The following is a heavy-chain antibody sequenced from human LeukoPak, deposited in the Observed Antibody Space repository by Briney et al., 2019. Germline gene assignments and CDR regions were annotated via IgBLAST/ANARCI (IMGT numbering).Heavy chain of an antibody. D-gene: IGHD2-15*01. CDR3: ARRYCSGGSCYSFRGDWFDP. CDR1: GFTVSSNY. V-gene: IGHV3-53*01. Sequence: GGSLRLSCAASGFTVSSNYMSWVRQAPGKGLEWVSVIYGGVSTYYADSVKGRFTISRDNSKNTLYLQMNSLRAEDTAVYYCARRYCSGGSCYSFRGDWFDPWGQGTLVTVSS. CDR2: IYGGVST. J-gene: IGHJ5*02.